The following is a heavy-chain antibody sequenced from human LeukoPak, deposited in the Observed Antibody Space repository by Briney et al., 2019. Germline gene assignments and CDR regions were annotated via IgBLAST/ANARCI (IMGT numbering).Heavy chain of an antibody. CDR2: IKQDRSEK. Sequence: GGSLRLSCAASGFTFSSYWMSWVRQAPGKGLEWVANIKQDRSEKYYVDSVKGRFTISRDNAKNSLYLQMNSLRAEDTAVYYCARDTDTEYYYGSGSYYWGQGNLVTVSS. D-gene: IGHD3-10*01. J-gene: IGHJ4*02. CDR3: ARDTDTEYYYGSGSYY. V-gene: IGHV3-7*01. CDR1: GFTFSSYW.